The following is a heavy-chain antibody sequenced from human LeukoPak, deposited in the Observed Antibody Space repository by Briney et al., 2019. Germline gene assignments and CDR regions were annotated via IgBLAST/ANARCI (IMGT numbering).Heavy chain of an antibody. CDR1: GGSISSYY. CDR3: ASQSYYDILTGYHHPYYYYGMDV. Sequence: SETLSLTCTVSGGSISSYYWSWIRQPAGKGLEWIGRIYTSGSTNYNPSLKSRVTISVDTSKNQFSLKLSSVTAADTAVYYRASQSYYDILTGYHHPYYYYGMDVWGQGTTVTVSS. CDR2: IYTSGST. V-gene: IGHV4-4*07. J-gene: IGHJ6*02. D-gene: IGHD3-9*01.